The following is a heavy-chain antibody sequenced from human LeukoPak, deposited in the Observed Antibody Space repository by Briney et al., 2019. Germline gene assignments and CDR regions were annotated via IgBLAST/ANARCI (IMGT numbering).Heavy chain of an antibody. CDR1: GFTFRTYT. CDR2: ISYDGYYK. J-gene: IGHJ5*02. V-gene: IGHV3-30-3*01. D-gene: IGHD4-23*01. CDR3: ASAGAVTDSFVH. Sequence: PGGSLRLSCAASGFTFRTYTMHWVRQAPGTGLEWVASISYDGYYKYYAESVKGPSIISRDNSKNTLYLQINSLRADDTAVYYCASAGAVTDSFVHWGEGTLVIVSS.